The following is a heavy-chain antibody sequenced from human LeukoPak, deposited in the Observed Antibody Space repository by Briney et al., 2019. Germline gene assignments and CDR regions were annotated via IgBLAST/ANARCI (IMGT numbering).Heavy chain of an antibody. Sequence: SETLSLTCTVSGASISSHYWSWHRQPPGKGLEWIGYVIDSVRTKDNPSLQSRLTLSADTSKNEFSLRLSSVTAADTAVYYCATIKHGQIFGYFDFWGQGIKVTVSS. V-gene: IGHV4-59*11. D-gene: IGHD3-16*01. CDR2: VIDSVRT. J-gene: IGHJ4*02. CDR1: GASISSHY. CDR3: ATIKHGQIFGYFDF.